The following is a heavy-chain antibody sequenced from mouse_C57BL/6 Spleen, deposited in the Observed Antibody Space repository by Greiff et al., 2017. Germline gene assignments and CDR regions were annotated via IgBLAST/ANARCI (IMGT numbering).Heavy chain of an antibody. CDR1: GYTFTDYN. V-gene: IGHV1-18*01. CDR3: ARSLNYYGSSDWYFDV. Sequence: VQLQQSGPELVKPGASVKIPCKASGYTFTDYNMDWVKQSHGKSLEWIGDINPNNGGTIYNQKFKGKATLTVDKSSSTAYMELRSLTSEDTAVYYCARSLNYYGSSDWYFDVWGTGTTVTVSS. D-gene: IGHD1-1*01. J-gene: IGHJ1*03. CDR2: INPNNGGT.